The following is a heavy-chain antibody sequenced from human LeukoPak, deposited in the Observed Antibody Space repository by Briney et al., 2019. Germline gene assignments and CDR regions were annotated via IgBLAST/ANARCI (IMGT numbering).Heavy chain of an antibody. CDR1: GGSISSYY. CDR3: ARVSSSWFSENWFDP. D-gene: IGHD6-13*01. V-gene: IGHV4-59*01. Sequence: PSETLSLTCTVSGGSISSYYWSWIRQPPGKGLEWIGYIYNSGSTNYNPSLKSRVTISVDTSKNQFSLKLSSVTAADTAVYYCARVSSSWFSENWFDPWGQRTLVTVSS. CDR2: IYNSGST. J-gene: IGHJ5*02.